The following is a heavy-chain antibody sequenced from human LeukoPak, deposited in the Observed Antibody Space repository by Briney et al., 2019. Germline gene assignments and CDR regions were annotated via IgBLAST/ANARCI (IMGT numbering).Heavy chain of an antibody. D-gene: IGHD2-8*02. CDR2: IYYSGST. CDR3: ARAVAYGIDTGYFDY. J-gene: IGHJ4*02. Sequence: PSETLSLTCTVSDGSINSFYWSWIRQPPAKGLEWIGYIYYSGSTNYNPSLKSRVTISVDTSKNQFSLNLNSVTAADTAVYYCARAVAYGIDTGYFDYWGQGTLVTASS. V-gene: IGHV4-59*01. CDR1: DGSINSFY.